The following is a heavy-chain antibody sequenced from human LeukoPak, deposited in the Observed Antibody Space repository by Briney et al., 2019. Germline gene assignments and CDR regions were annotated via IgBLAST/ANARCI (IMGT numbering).Heavy chain of an antibody. CDR1: GYTFTDYY. Sequence: GASVKVSCKASGYTFTDYYMHSVRLAPGQGLEWMGSINPNSVGTNYVQKFQGWVTMTRDTSINTAYMELSRRTSDDTALYCGARANFLYCSSTSCLFDYWGQGTLVTVSS. CDR3: ARANFLYCSSTSCLFDY. CDR2: INPNSVGT. J-gene: IGHJ4*02. D-gene: IGHD2-2*01. V-gene: IGHV1-2*04.